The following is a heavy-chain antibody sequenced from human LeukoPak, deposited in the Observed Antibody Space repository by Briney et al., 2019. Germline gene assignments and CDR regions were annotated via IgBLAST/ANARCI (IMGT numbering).Heavy chain of an antibody. CDR3: AKDPNGDYIGAFDV. CDR1: GVTFSNYG. D-gene: IGHD4-17*01. Sequence: GGSLRLSCAASGVTFSNYGTHGVRQAPRRGRGWVVFIRCDRSNKSYTDSVKGRFTISRDNSKTTLYLQMNSLRAEDTAVYYCAKDPNGDYIGAFDVWGQGTMVTVSS. CDR2: IRCDRSNK. J-gene: IGHJ3*01. V-gene: IGHV3-30*02.